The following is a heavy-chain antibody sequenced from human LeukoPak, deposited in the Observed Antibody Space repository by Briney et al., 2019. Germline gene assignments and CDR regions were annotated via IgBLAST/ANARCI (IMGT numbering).Heavy chain of an antibody. CDR3: ATAADYGGKADY. D-gene: IGHD4-23*01. V-gene: IGHV4-39*01. Sequence: SETLSLTCSVSGGSISSSSYYWSWIRQPPGKGLEWIGHIYYSGSTYYNSSLKSRVTISLDTSKNQFSLKLSSVTAADTAVYYCATAADYGGKADYWGQGTLVTVSS. CDR2: IYYSGST. J-gene: IGHJ4*02. CDR1: GGSISSSSYY.